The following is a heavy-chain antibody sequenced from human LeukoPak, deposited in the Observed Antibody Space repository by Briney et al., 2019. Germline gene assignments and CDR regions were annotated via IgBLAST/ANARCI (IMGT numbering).Heavy chain of an antibody. Sequence: GGSLRLSCAASGFTFSTYWMSWVRQAPGKGLEWVANIRQDGSDKYYVDSVKGRFAISRDNAKNSLYLQMNSLRAEDTAVYYCAKDHRPAAIRVPSTDFDYWGQGTLVTVSS. CDR1: GFTFSTYW. V-gene: IGHV3-7*01. J-gene: IGHJ4*02. CDR2: IRQDGSDK. CDR3: AKDHRPAAIRVPSTDFDY. D-gene: IGHD2-2*01.